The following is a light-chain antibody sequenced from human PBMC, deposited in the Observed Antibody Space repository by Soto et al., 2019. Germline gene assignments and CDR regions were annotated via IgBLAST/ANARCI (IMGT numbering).Light chain of an antibody. CDR2: KAS. CDR3: QHYNSYSEA. J-gene: IGKJ1*01. CDR1: QSISSW. Sequence: DIQMTQSPSTLSASVGDRVTITCRASQSISSWLAWYQQKPGKAPKILIYKASTLKSGVPSRFRGSGSGTEFTLTISRLQPDDFATYYCQHYNSYSEAFGQGTKVDIK. V-gene: IGKV1-5*03.